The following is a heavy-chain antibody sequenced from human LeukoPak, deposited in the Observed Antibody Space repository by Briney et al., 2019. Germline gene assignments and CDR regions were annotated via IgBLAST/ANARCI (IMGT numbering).Heavy chain of an antibody. V-gene: IGHV4-59*01. Sequence: SETLSLTCTVTGGSISSYYWSWIRQPPGKGMEWIGYIYYSGSTNYNPSLKSRVTISVDTSKNQFSLKLNSVTAADTAVYYCARGGSYYDYWGQGTLVTVSS. CDR2: IYYSGST. J-gene: IGHJ4*02. CDR3: ARGGSYYDY. D-gene: IGHD1-26*01. CDR1: GGSISSYY.